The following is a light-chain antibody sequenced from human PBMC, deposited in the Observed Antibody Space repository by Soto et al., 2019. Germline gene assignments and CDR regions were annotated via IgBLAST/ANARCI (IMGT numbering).Light chain of an antibody. J-gene: IGKJ1*01. V-gene: IGKV1-39*01. CDR1: QSISSY. CDR3: QQSYSTPVA. Sequence: DIQMTQSPSSLSASVGDRVTITCRASQSISSYLNWYQQKLGKAPKLLIYAASSLQSGVPSRFSGSGSGTEFTLTISSLQPEDFATYYCQQSYSTPVAFGQGTKVEIK. CDR2: AAS.